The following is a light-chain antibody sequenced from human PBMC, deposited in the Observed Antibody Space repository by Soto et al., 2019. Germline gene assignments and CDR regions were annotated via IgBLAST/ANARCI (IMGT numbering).Light chain of an antibody. CDR1: QSVSRSY. J-gene: IGKJ4*01. CDR3: QQYANAPLT. CDR2: HAS. V-gene: IGKV3D-20*01. Sequence: EIVLTQSPDTLSLSPGERATLSCGASQSVSRSYLAWYQQKPGLAPRLLIYHASTSATGIPDRFSGSGSGTDFTLTISRLEPEEFAVYYCQQYANAPLTFGGGTKVEI.